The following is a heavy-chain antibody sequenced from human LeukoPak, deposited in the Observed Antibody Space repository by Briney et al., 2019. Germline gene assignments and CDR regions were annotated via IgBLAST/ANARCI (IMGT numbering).Heavy chain of an antibody. J-gene: IGHJ4*02. V-gene: IGHV3-23*01. CDR3: AKDLGRNGDGSNLH. Sequence: PGGSLRLSCAASGFTFSRYAMSWVRQAPGKGLEWVSSISDSGGSTYFADSVKGRFTISGDNSKNTLYLQMNSLRAEDTAVYYSAKDLGRNGDGSNLHWGQGTLVTVSS. CDR1: GFTFSRYA. D-gene: IGHD3-16*01. CDR2: ISDSGGST.